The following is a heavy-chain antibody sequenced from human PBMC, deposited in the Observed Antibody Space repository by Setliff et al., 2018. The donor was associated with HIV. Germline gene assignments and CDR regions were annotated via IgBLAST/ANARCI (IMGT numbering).Heavy chain of an antibody. Sequence: GGSLRLSCVGSGFTFKTYSMNWVRQAPGKGLEWLSYIKTDGGTTYDADSVEGRFTISRDNAKNSLYLQMDNLSADDTAVYYCTRDPTPKELWFFSGYYSDYWGQGTLVTVSS. CDR3: TRDPTPKELWFFSGYYSDY. CDR2: IKTDGGTT. J-gene: IGHJ4*02. V-gene: IGHV3-48*01. CDR1: GFTFKTYS. D-gene: IGHD3-10*01.